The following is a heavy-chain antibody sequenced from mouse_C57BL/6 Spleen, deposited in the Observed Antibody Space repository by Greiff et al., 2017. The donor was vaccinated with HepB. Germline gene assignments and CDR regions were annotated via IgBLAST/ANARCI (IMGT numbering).Heavy chain of an antibody. Sequence: QVQLQQSGAELVRPGASVKLSCKASGYTFTDYYINWVKQRPGQGLEWIARIYPGSGNTYYNEKFKGKATLTAEKSSSTAYMQLSSLTSEDSAVYFCARSDYYGSRRWYFDVWGTGTTVTVSS. CDR2: IYPGSGNT. V-gene: IGHV1-76*01. D-gene: IGHD1-1*01. J-gene: IGHJ1*03. CDR3: ARSDYYGSRRWYFDV. CDR1: GYTFTDYY.